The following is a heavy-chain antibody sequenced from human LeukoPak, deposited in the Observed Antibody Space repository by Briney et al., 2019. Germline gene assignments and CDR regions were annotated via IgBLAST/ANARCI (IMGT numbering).Heavy chain of an antibody. CDR1: GFTFSSYS. CDR2: ISSSSSYI. CDR3: ARDDQKMILGWFDP. D-gene: IGHD3/OR15-3a*01. Sequence: PGGSLRLSCAASGFTFSSYSMNWVRQAPGKGLEWVSSISSSSSYIYYADSVRGRFTISRDNANNSLYLQMNSLRAEDTAVYYCARDDQKMILGWFDPWGQGTLVTVSS. V-gene: IGHV3-21*01. J-gene: IGHJ5*02.